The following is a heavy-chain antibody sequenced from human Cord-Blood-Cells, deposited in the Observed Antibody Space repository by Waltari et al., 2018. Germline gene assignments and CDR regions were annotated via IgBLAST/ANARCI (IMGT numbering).Heavy chain of an antibody. D-gene: IGHD3-22*01. J-gene: IGHJ4*02. CDR1: VGSYRGHH. V-gene: IGHV4-34*05. CDR2: NNHSGST. Sequence: QVQLPQWAAGHLVPPQTLPLPFVVCVGSYRGHHWPRVGPRVGKGLEWVGENNHSGSTNNYPPPKSRVTISVDTSNNQFSLKLRSVAAAATAVYYCSRGRTCGYYDWRGYDYWGQGTMVTVSS. CDR3: SRGRTCGYYDWRGYDY.